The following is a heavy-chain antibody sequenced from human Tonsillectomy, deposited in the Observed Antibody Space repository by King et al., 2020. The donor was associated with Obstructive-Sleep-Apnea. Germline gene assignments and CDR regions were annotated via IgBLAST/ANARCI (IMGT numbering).Heavy chain of an antibody. Sequence: QLVQSGAEVKKPGESLRLSCKVSGYYFSDYWINWVRQKPGRGLEWMGRIDPSDSYTNYGPAFQGHVTISADKSSSTAYVQWSSLEASDTAMYYCARQEIGMVIERAIGLDVWGQGTTVTVSS. V-gene: IGHV5-10-1*01. CDR2: IDPSDSYT. J-gene: IGHJ6*02. D-gene: IGHD2-2*02. CDR3: ARQEIGMVIERAIGLDV. CDR1: GYYFSDYW.